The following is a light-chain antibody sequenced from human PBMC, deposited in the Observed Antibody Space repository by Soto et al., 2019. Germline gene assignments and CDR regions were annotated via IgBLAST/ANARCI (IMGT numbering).Light chain of an antibody. V-gene: IGLV2-23*01. CDR2: EGS. J-gene: IGLJ2*01. CDR1: SCDVGSYSL. Sequence: QSALTQPASMSGSPGQSISISCAGTSCDVGSYSLVSWYQQHPGKAPKLMIYEGSKRPSGVSNRFSGSKSGNTASLTISGLQSQDEADYYCCSYAGSSTYVVFGGGTKVTVL. CDR3: CSYAGSSTYVV.